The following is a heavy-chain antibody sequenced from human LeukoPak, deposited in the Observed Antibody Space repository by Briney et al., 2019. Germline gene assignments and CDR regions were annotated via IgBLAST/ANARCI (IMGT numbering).Heavy chain of an antibody. D-gene: IGHD2-2*01. CDR1: GSTFSSYA. CDR3: AKESVVVVPAARDY. V-gene: IGHV3-23*01. Sequence: GGSLRLSCAASGSTFSSYAMSWVRQAPGKGLEWVSAISGSGGSTYYADSVKGRFTISRDNSRNTLYLQMNSLRAEDTAVYYCAKESVVVVPAARDYWGQGTLVTVSS. J-gene: IGHJ4*02. CDR2: ISGSGGST.